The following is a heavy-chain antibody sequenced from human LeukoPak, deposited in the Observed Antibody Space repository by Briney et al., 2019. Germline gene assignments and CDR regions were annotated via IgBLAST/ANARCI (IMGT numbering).Heavy chain of an antibody. CDR2: ITPIFHTT. V-gene: IGHV1-69*05. J-gene: IGHJ3*02. D-gene: IGHD3-10*01. CDR3: ASPVGFKYGSDDFAN. Sequence: SVKVSCKASGDTFSNYAINWVRQAPGQGLEWMGGITPIFHTTNYAQKFQGRVTITTDESTSTAYMELSSLGSEDTAVYYCASPVGFKYGSDDFANWGQGTLVTVSS. CDR1: GDTFSNYA.